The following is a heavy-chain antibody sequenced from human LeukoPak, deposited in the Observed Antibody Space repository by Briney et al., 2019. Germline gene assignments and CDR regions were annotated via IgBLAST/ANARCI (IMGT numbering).Heavy chain of an antibody. CDR2: ISGSGGST. CDR1: GFTFSSYA. CDR3: AKDGSHGDYGF. D-gene: IGHD4-17*01. V-gene: IGHV3-23*01. Sequence: PGGSLRLSCAAPGFTFSSYAMSWVRQAPGKGLEWVSAISGSGGSTYYADSVKGRFTISRDNSKNTLYLQINSLRAEDTAVYYCAKDGSHGDYGFWGQGTLVTVSS. J-gene: IGHJ4*02.